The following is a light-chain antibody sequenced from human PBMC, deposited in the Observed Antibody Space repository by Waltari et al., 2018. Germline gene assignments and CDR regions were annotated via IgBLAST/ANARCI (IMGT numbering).Light chain of an antibody. CDR2: EVT. CDR1: SSDVGGSNS. J-gene: IGLJ3*02. V-gene: IGLV2-8*01. Sequence: QSALTPPPSASGSPGQSVTIFCTGTSSDVGGSNSVSCYHQHPGKAPKIMIYEVTKRPSGFPDRFAGSKSGNTASLIVSGLQAEDEADYHCSSYADSDKLVFGGGTKRTVL. CDR3: SSYADSDKLV.